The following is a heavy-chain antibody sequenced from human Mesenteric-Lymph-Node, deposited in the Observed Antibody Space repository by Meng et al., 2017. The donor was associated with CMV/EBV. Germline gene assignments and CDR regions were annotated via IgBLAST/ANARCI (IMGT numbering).Heavy chain of an antibody. CDR1: GFTFSSYA. CDR2: ISCDGSNK. V-gene: IGHV3-30-3*01. CDR3: ARGAYTVRGVISYSFDY. J-gene: IGHJ4*02. Sequence: GESLKISCAASGFTFSSYAMHWVRQAPGKGLEWVAVISCDGSNKYYADSVKGRFTISRDNSKNTLYLQMNSLRAEDTAVYYCARGAYTVRGVISYSFDYWGQGTLVTVSS. D-gene: IGHD3-10*01.